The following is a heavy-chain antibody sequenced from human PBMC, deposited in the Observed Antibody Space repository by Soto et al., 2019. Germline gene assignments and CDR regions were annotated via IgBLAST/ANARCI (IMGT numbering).Heavy chain of an antibody. Sequence: GSLRLSCAASGFAFSTDYLIWVRQAPGMGLECVSVIYDDGATYYADSVRGRFTISRDNSKNTLYLQMNSLRAEDTAVYFCARGALYSYGSYFDCWGQGTLVTVSS. CDR1: GFAFSTDY. D-gene: IGHD5-18*01. V-gene: IGHV3-53*01. CDR2: IYDDGAT. J-gene: IGHJ4*02. CDR3: ARGALYSYGSYFDC.